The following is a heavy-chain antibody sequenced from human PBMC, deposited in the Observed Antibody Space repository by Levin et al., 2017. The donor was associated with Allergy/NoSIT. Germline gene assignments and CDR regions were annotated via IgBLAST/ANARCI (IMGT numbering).Heavy chain of an antibody. CDR1: GVAFSSYS. J-gene: IGHJ3*02. CDR3: AGMKRNILQDFGI. CDR2: ISSSSISI. D-gene: IGHD2/OR15-2a*01. Sequence: GGSLRLSCVASGVAFSSYSMNWVRQAPGKGLEWISYISSSSISIDYADSVKGRFTISRDNAKNSLFLQMNSLRDEDTAVYFCAGMKRNILQDFGIWGQGTMVTVSS. V-gene: IGHV3-48*02.